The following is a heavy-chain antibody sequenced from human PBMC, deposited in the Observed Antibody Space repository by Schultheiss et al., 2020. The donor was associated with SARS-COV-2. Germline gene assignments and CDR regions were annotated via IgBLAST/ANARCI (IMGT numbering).Heavy chain of an antibody. CDR2: ISSSSSTI. J-gene: IGHJ4*02. CDR3: ACFDCGGARYYFDY. D-gene: IGHD2-21*01. Sequence: GESLKISCAASGFTFSSYSMNWVRQAPGKGLEWVSYISSSSSTIYYADSVKGRFTISRDNAKNSLYLQMNSLRDEDTAVYYCACFDCGGARYYFDYWGQGTRVTVAS. V-gene: IGHV3-48*02. CDR1: GFTFSSYS.